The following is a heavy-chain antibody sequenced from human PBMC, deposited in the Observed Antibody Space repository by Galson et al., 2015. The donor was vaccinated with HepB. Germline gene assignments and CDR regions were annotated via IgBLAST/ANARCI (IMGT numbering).Heavy chain of an antibody. CDR3: ATALEGGELIGYYYYGMDV. CDR1: GYTFTSYG. CDR2: ISAYNGNT. D-gene: IGHD3-10*01. Sequence: SVKVSCKASGYTFTSYGISWVRQAPGQGLEWMGWISAYNGNTNYAQKLQGRVTMTTDTSTSTAYMELRSLRSDDTAVYYCATALEGGELIGYYYYGMDVWGQGTTVTVSS. V-gene: IGHV1-18*04. J-gene: IGHJ6*02.